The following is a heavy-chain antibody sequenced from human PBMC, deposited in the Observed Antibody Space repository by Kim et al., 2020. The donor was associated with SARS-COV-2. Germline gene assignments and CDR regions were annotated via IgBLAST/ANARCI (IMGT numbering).Heavy chain of an antibody. J-gene: IGHJ4*02. CDR2: FDPEDGET. CDR3: ATGFSMVPPDY. CDR1: GYTLTELS. Sequence: ASVKVSCKVSGYTLTELSMHWVRQAPGKGPEWMGGFDPEDGETIYAQKFQGRVTMTEDTSTATAYMELSSLRAEDTAVYYCATGFSMVPPDYWGQGTLVTVSS. V-gene: IGHV1-24*01. D-gene: IGHD3-10*01.